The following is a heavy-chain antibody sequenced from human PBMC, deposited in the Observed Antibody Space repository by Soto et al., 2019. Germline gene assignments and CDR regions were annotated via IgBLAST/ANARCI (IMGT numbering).Heavy chain of an antibody. CDR3: ARALGGSGSYSDY. CDR2: INAGNGNT. V-gene: IGHV1-3*01. J-gene: IGHJ4*02. D-gene: IGHD3-10*01. CDR1: GYTFTSYA. Sequence: QVQLVQSGAEVKKPGASVKVSCKASGYTFTSYAMHWVRQAPGQRLEWIGWINAGNGNTKYSQKFQGRVTITRDTSASTAYMELSSLRSEDTAVYYCARALGGSGSYSDYWGQGTLVTVSS.